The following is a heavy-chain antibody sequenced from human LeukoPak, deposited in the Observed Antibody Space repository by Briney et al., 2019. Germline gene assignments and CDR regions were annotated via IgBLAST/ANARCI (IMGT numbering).Heavy chain of an antibody. J-gene: IGHJ6*02. Sequence: PGGSLRLSRAASGFTVSSNYMSWVRQAPGKGLEWVSVIYSGGSTYYADSVKGRFTISRDNSKNTLYLQMNTLRAEDTAVYYCARDRDGRPFHMDVWGQGTTVTVSS. CDR3: ARDRDGRPFHMDV. D-gene: IGHD1-14*01. CDR2: IYSGGST. CDR1: GFTVSSNY. V-gene: IGHV3-53*01.